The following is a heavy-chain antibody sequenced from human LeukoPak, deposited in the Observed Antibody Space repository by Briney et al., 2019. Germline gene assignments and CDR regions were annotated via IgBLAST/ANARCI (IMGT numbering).Heavy chain of an antibody. J-gene: IGHJ3*02. CDR2: IYHSGST. CDR3: ARSRASVRLDPDAFDI. D-gene: IGHD1-1*01. Sequence: PSETLSLTCAVSGGSISSGGYSWSWIRQPPGKGLERIGYIYHSGSTYYNPSLKSRVTIPVDRSKNQFSLKLSSVTAADTAVYYCARSRASVRLDPDAFDIWGQGTMVTVSS. V-gene: IGHV4-30-2*01. CDR1: GGSISSGGYS.